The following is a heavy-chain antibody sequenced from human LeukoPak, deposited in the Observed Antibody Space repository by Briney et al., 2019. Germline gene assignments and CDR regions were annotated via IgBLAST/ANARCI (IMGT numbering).Heavy chain of an antibody. CDR2: INYDGSNR. V-gene: IGHV3-33*01. CDR1: GFSLSNYG. Sequence: PGGSLRLSCAASGFSLSNYGLHWVRQGPGKGLEWLGVINYDGSNRYYADSVKGRFTISKDSSENTLYLQMNSLRADDTAMYYCARWGGTRQFYFDYWGQGTLATVSS. D-gene: IGHD3-16*01. J-gene: IGHJ4*02. CDR3: ARWGGTRQFYFDY.